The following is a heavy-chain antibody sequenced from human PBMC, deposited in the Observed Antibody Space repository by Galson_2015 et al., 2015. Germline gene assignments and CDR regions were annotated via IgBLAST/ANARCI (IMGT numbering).Heavy chain of an antibody. Sequence: QSGAEVKKPGESLKISCKGSGYSFTSYWIGWVRQMPGKGLEWMGIIYPGDSDTRYSPSFQGQVTISADKSISTAYMELSRLRSDDTAVYYCARGVVVAATNAFDIWGQGTMVTVSS. CDR2: IYPGDSDT. CDR1: GYSFTSYW. J-gene: IGHJ3*02. V-gene: IGHV5-51*01. D-gene: IGHD2-15*01. CDR3: ARGVVVAATNAFDI.